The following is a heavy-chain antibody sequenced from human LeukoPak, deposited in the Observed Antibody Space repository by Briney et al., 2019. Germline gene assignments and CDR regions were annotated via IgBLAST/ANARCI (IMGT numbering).Heavy chain of an antibody. CDR2: IYSGGST. J-gene: IGHJ2*01. V-gene: IGHV3-53*05. Sequence: GGSLRLSCAASGLTVSRNYMSWVRQAPGQGLEWVSIIYSGGSTIYGDSVKGRFTISRDNSKNTLDLQMYSLRAEDTAAYYCAKDSLLGAYWYFDLWGRGTLVTVSS. D-gene: IGHD3-16*01. CDR1: GLTVSRNY. CDR3: AKDSLLGAYWYFDL.